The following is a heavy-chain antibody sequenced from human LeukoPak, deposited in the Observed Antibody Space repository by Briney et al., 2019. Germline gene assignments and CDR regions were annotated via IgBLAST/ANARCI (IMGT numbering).Heavy chain of an antibody. CDR3: ARRGRGVWFGGDSE. D-gene: IGHD3-10*01. Sequence: SETLSLTCAVYGGSFSGYYWSWIRQPPGKGLEWIGEINHSGSTNYNPSLKSRVTISVDTSKNQFSLKLSSVTAADTAVYYCARRGRGVWFGGDSEWGQGTLVTVSS. J-gene: IGHJ4*02. CDR2: INHSGST. CDR1: GGSFSGYY. V-gene: IGHV4-34*01.